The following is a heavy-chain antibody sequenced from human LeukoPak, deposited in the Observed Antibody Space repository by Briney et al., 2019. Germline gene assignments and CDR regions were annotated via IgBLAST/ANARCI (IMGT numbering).Heavy chain of an antibody. CDR3: AREGSGSSTDAFDI. J-gene: IGHJ3*02. CDR1: GDSFSGYY. Sequence: SETLSLTCAVFGDSFSGYYWSWIRQPLGKGLEWIGEVFHSGSTKYNPSLKSRVTISVDTSKNQFTLKLSSVTAADTAVYYCAREGSGSSTDAFDIWGQGTMVTVSS. D-gene: IGHD3-10*01. CDR2: VFHSGST. V-gene: IGHV4-34*12.